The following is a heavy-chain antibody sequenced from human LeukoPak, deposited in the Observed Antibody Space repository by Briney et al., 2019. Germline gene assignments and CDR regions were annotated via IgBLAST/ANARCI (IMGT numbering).Heavy chain of an antibody. Sequence: GASVKVSCKASGFTFTSSAVQWVRQARGQRLEWIGWIVVGSGNTNYAQKFQERVTITRDMSTSTAYMELSSLRSEDTAVYYCAAGHAEKRDYYDSSGHMRRQAAYYMDVWGKGTTVTVSS. CDR2: IVVGSGNT. CDR1: GFTFTSSA. CDR3: AAGHAEKRDYYDSSGHMRRQAAYYMDV. J-gene: IGHJ6*03. D-gene: IGHD3-22*01. V-gene: IGHV1-58*01.